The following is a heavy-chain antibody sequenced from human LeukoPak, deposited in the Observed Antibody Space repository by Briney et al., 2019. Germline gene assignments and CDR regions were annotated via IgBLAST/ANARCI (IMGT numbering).Heavy chain of an antibody. CDR2: INWNGGST. V-gene: IGHV3-20*04. J-gene: IGHJ4*02. Sequence: GGSLRLSCAASGFTFDDYGMSWVRQAPGKGLEWVSGINWNGGSTGYADSVKGRFTISRDNAKNSLYLQMNSLRAEDTAVYFCAKEGRSTTPGYWGQGTLVTVSS. CDR1: GFTFDDYG. D-gene: IGHD6-13*01. CDR3: AKEGRSTTPGY.